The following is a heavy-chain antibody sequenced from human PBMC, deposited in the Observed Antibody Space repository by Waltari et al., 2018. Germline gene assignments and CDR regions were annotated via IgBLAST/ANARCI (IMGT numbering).Heavy chain of an antibody. CDR1: GYTFTNYA. CDR2: IHAGNGNT. Sequence: HVQLVQSGADVKKPGASVKVSCRASGYTFTNYALHWVRQAPGQRLEWMGWIHAGNGNTKYSQKFQGRVTITRDTSASTVYMDLISLTSEDTAMYYCARDIIEATILQYWGQGTLVTVSS. V-gene: IGHV1-3*01. J-gene: IGHJ4*02. CDR3: ARDIIEATILQY. D-gene: IGHD5-12*01.